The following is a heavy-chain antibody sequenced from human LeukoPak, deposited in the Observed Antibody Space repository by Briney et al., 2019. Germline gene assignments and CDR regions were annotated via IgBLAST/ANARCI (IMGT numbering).Heavy chain of an antibody. CDR3: AGDSHP. CDR2: INQDGSGE. Sequence: GGSLRLSCAASGFIFSSYWMSWVRQAPGKGLEWVANINQDGSGEYYLDSVKGRFTISRDNAKNSLYLQMNRLRAEDTAVYYCAGDSHPWGQGTMVTVSS. V-gene: IGHV3-7*01. J-gene: IGHJ3*01. CDR1: GFIFSSYW.